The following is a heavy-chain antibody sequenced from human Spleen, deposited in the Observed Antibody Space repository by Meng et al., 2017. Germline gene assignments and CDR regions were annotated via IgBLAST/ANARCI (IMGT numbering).Heavy chain of an antibody. CDR1: GGSFSGYY. Sequence: VHLQGSGPGLRGPAATLALTCAVYGGSFSGYYWSWIRQPPGKGLEWIGEINHSGSTNYNPSLKSRVTISVDTSKNQFSLKLSSVTAADTAVYYCARQNYDSSGYYFDYWGQGTLVTVSS. CDR3: ARQNYDSSGYYFDY. D-gene: IGHD3-22*01. V-gene: IGHV4-34*10. J-gene: IGHJ4*02. CDR2: INHSGST.